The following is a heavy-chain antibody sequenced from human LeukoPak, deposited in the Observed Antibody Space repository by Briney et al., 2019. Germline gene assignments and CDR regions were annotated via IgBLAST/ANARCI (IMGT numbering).Heavy chain of an antibody. D-gene: IGHD4-17*01. CDR3: AKPGYGDSQDAFDI. CDR2: INHSGST. Sequence: KPSETLSLTCAVYGGSFSGYYWSWIRQPPGKGLEWIGEINHSGSTNYNPSLKSRVTISVDTSKNQFSLKLSSVTAADTAVYYCAKPGYGDSQDAFDIWGQGTMVTVSS. CDR1: GGSFSGYY. J-gene: IGHJ3*02. V-gene: IGHV4-34*01.